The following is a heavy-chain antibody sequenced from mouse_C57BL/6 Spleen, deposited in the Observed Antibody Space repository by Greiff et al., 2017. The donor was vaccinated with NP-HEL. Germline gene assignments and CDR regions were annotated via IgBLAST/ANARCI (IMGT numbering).Heavy chain of an antibody. J-gene: IGHJ2*01. CDR2: IYPGGGYT. V-gene: IGHV1-63*01. Sequence: VQGVESGAELVRPGTSVKMSCKASGYTFTNYWIGWAKQRPGHGLEWIGDIYPGGGYTNYNDKFKGKATLTADKSSSTAYLQFSSLTSEDSAIYYCARSHYGSSSYFDYWGQGTTLTVSS. CDR1: GYTFTNYW. D-gene: IGHD1-1*01. CDR3: ARSHYGSSSYFDY.